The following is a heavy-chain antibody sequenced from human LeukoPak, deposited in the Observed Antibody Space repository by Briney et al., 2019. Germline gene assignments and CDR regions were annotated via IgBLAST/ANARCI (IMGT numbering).Heavy chain of an antibody. CDR3: ARLYCFSSSRYAADH. D-gene: IGHD2-2*01. CDR1: ALSFSDYT. CDR2: ISSDSNHI. V-gene: IGHV3-21*01. Sequence: GGSLRLSCAASALSFSDYTMTWVRQAPGTGLEWVSSISSDSNHIFYANSVKGRFAISRDNAKNSLFLQMNSLRAEDTAMYFCARLYCFSSSRYAADHWSQGTLVTVSS. J-gene: IGHJ5*02.